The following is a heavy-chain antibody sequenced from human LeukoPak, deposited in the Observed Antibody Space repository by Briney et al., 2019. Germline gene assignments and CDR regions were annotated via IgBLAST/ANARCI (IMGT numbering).Heavy chain of an antibody. V-gene: IGHV3-23*01. CDR2: ISNSGVRT. CDR3: AKEHGGDYYVDY. CDR1: GFTFSSYS. J-gene: IGHJ4*02. Sequence: GGSLRLSCAASGFTFSSYSMNWVRQAPGKGLEWVSAISNSGVRTWYADSVKGRFAISRDNSENMLYLQMDSLRAEDTAVYYCAKEHGGDYYVDYWGQGTLVTVSS. D-gene: IGHD2-21*02.